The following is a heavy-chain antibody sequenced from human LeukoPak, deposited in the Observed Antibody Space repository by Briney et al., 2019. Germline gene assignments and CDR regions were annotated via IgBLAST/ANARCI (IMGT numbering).Heavy chain of an antibody. CDR1: GFTFSSYW. V-gene: IGHV3-7*01. Sequence: GGSLRVSCAASGFTFSSYWMGWVRQAPGKGLEWVANINRDGTETYYMDSVKGRFTISRDDSKNTLYLQMNFLKSEDTAVYYCARWGGTRQYYFDYWGQGTLVTVSS. J-gene: IGHJ4*02. CDR3: ARWGGTRQYYFDY. CDR2: INRDGTET. D-gene: IGHD1-1*01.